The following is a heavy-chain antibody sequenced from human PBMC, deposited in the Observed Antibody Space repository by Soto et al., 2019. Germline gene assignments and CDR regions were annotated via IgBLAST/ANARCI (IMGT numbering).Heavy chain of an antibody. J-gene: IGHJ4*02. V-gene: IGHV4-31*03. CDR1: GGSISSGGYY. D-gene: IGHD6-19*01. CDR3: ARDSSGGWYYFDY. CDR2: IYYSGST. Sequence: QVQLQESGPGLVKPSQTLSLTCTVSGGSISSGGYYWRWIRQHPGKGLEWIGYIYYSGSTYYNPPRERRVTISVDTSKNQFSLKLSSVTAADTAVYYCARDSSGGWYYFDYWGQGTLVTVSS.